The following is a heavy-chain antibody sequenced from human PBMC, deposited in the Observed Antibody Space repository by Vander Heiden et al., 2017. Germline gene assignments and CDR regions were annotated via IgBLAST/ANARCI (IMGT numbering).Heavy chain of an antibody. CDR3: ARGGSPEAFDI. J-gene: IGHJ3*02. CDR1: GFPFSSYD. V-gene: IGHV3-13*01. CDR2: IATAGDT. D-gene: IGHD1-26*01. Sequence: EVQLVESGGGLVQPGWSLRLSCAASGFPFSSYDMHWVRQATGKGLEWVSAIATAGDTYYLGSVKGRFTISRENAKNSLYLQMNSLRAGDTAVYYCARGGSPEAFDIWGQGTMVTVSS.